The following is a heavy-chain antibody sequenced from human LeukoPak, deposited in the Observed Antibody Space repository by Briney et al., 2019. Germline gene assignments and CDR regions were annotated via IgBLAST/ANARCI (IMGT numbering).Heavy chain of an antibody. V-gene: IGHV4-39*07. CDR1: GGSISSGGYY. CDR3: ARAERGYSFDY. Sequence: SETLSLTCTVSGGSISSGGYYWSWIRQPPGKGLEWIGEINHSGSTNYNPSLKSRVTISVDTSKNQFSLKLSSVTAADTAVYYCARAERGYSFDYWGQETLVTVSS. J-gene: IGHJ4*02. D-gene: IGHD5-18*01. CDR2: INHSGST.